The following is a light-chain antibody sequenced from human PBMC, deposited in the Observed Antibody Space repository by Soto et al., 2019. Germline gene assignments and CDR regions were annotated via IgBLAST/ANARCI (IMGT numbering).Light chain of an antibody. Sequence: DIKMTQSPSSLSASVGDRVTITCQASQDINNYLNWYQQKPGQAPKLLIYDASGLEVGVPSRFSGSRSGTHFTLTISGLQPEDIATYYCQQFGDLTFIFGQGTRLEI. CDR3: QQFGDLTFI. CDR1: QDINNY. J-gene: IGKJ5*01. CDR2: DAS. V-gene: IGKV1-33*01.